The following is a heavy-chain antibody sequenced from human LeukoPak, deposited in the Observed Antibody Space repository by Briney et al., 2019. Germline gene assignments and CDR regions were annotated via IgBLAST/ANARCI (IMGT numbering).Heavy chain of an antibody. V-gene: IGHV3-23*01. CDR1: GLSFTNYA. D-gene: IGHD6-13*01. J-gene: IGHJ5*02. Sequence: RSGGSLRLSCEASGLSFTNYAMMWVRQAPGKRLQWISTLTGYGGAYYADSGEGRFIISRDISKNTMFLQMYSLRAEDTAVYYCAKGAAAGKVDWFDPWGQGTLVTVSS. CDR2: LTGYGGA. CDR3: AKGAAAGKVDWFDP.